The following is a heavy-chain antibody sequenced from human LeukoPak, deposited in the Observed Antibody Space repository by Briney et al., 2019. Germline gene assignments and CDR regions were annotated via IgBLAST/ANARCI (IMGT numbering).Heavy chain of an antibody. J-gene: IGHJ4*02. V-gene: IGHV3-21*01. D-gene: IGHD1-14*01. CDR1: LFSFSTST. CDR3: VRGDNRDY. CDR2: IGKTSRDM. Sequence: GRSLRLSRAPSLFSFSTSTITSVGQAPGNELEWISSIGKTSRDMYYADSVRGRFTISRDNAKTSLFLLMNSLRVEDTSVYYCVRGDNRDYWGQGTLVTVSS.